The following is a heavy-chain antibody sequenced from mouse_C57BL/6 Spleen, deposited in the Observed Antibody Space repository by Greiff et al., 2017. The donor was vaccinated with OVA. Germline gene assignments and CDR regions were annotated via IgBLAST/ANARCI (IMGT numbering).Heavy chain of an antibody. CDR3: ARPYYYGTRSSYYFDY. Sequence: EVHLVESGGDLVKPGGSLKLSCAASGFTFSSYGMSWVRQTPDKRLEWVATISSGGSYTYYPDSVKGRFTISRDNAKNTLYLQMSSLKSEDTAMYYCARPYYYGTRSSYYFDYWGQGTTLTVSS. CDR2: ISSGGSYT. V-gene: IGHV5-6*01. CDR1: GFTFSSYG. D-gene: IGHD1-1*01. J-gene: IGHJ2*01.